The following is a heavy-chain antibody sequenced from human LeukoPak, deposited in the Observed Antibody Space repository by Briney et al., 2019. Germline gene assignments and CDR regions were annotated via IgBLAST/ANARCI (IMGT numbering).Heavy chain of an antibody. D-gene: IGHD2-21*02. CDR3: ARPHIVVVTATRWGLGY. Sequence: ASVKVSCKTSGYTFTTFYMHWVRQAPGQGLEWMGMINCSGGRTTYAQRFQGRVTMTRDTSTSTVYMELSSLRSEDTAVYYCARPHIVVVTATRWGLGYWGQGVLVTVSS. V-gene: IGHV1-46*01. CDR1: GYTFTTFY. J-gene: IGHJ4*02. CDR2: INCSGGRT.